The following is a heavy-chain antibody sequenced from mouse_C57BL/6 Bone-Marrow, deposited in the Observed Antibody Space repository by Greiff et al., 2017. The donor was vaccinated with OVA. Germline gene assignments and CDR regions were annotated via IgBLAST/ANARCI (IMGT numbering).Heavy chain of an antibody. CDR1: GYTFTSYG. V-gene: IGHV1-81*01. J-gene: IGHJ3*01. CDR2: IYPSGGNT. Sequence: QVQLQQSGAELARPGASVKLSCKASGYTFTSYGISWVKQSTGQGLEWIGEIYPSGGNTYYNEKFKGKATLTADKSSSTAYMELRSLTSEDSAFYFCARSYDYGSRNYWGQGTLLTVSA. D-gene: IGHD1-1*01. CDR3: ARSYDYGSRNY.